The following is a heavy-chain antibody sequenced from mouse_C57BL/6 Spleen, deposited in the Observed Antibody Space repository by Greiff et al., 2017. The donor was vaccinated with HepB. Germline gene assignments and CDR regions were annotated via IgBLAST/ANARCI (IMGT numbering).Heavy chain of an antibody. CDR2: IYPNSGGT. D-gene: IGHD1-1*01. CDR3: GREEYYGSRMDYYAMDD. V-gene: IGHV1-72*01. Sequence: QVQLQQPGAELVKPGASVKLSCKASGYTFTSYWMHWVKQRPGRGLEWIGRIYPNSGGTKYNEKFKSKATLTVDKPSSTAYMQLSSLTSEDSAVYYCGREEYYGSRMDYYAMDDWGQGTSVTVSS. J-gene: IGHJ4*01. CDR1: GYTFTSYW.